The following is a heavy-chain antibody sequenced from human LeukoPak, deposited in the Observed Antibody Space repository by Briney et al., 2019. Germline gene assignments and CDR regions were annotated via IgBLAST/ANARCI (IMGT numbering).Heavy chain of an antibody. J-gene: IGHJ6*02. D-gene: IGHD3-10*01. CDR1: GYTLTCYY. V-gene: IGHV1-2*02. CDR3: ARVWGSGTRGYYYGMDV. Sequence: ASVKVSCKASGYTLTCYYMHWVRQAPGQGLEWMGWINPNSGGTNYAQKFQGRVTMTRDTSISTAYMELSRLRSDDTAVYYCARVWGSGTRGYYYGMDVWGQGTTVTVSS. CDR2: INPNSGGT.